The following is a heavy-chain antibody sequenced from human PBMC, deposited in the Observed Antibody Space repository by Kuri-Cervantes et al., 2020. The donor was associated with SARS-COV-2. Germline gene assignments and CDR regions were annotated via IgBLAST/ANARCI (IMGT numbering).Heavy chain of an antibody. D-gene: IGHD3-10*01. CDR1: GFTLSACD. CDR2: IATSGDT. J-gene: IGHJ2*01. CDR3: VRKAPCSASGITSFDL. Sequence: GGSLRLSCAASGFTLSACDMHWVRQVTGKGLEGVSTIATSGDTYYLNSVKGRFSISRESARNSLYLQMNSMRVEDTAVYYYVRKAPCSASGITSFDLWGRGTLVTVSS. V-gene: IGHV3-13*01.